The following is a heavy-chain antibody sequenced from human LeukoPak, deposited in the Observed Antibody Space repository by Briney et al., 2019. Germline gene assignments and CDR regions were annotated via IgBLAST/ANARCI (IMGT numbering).Heavy chain of an antibody. V-gene: IGHV4-61*02. CDR3: ARGPYSYDSSGAFDI. CDR2: ISSSGST. J-gene: IGHJ3*02. Sequence: PSETLSLACTVSGDSISSGDYYWSWIRQPAGKGLEWIGRISSSGSTNYNPSLKSRVTISVDTSKNQFSLKLSSVTAADTAVYFCARGPYSYDSSGAFDIWGQGTMVTVSS. CDR1: GDSISSGDYY. D-gene: IGHD3-22*01.